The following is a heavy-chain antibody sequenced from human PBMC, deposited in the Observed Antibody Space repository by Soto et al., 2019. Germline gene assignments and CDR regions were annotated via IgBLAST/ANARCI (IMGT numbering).Heavy chain of an antibody. Sequence: SGPTLVNPTETLTLTCTVSGFSLSNARMGVSWIRQPPGKALEWLAHIFSNDEKSYSTSLKTRLTISKDTSKSQEVLTMTNMDTVETATYYCAWILEHDRISQNYYYYHGMDGWGQGTTVPVSS. V-gene: IGHV2-26*01. CDR3: AWILEHDRISQNYYYYHGMDG. D-gene: IGHD1-1*01. CDR2: IFSNDEK. J-gene: IGHJ6*02. CDR1: GFSLSNARMG.